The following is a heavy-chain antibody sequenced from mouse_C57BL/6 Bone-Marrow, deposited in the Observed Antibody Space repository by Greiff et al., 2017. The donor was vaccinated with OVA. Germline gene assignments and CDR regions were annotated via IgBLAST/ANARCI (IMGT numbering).Heavy chain of an antibody. D-gene: IGHD2-4*01. V-gene: IGHV14-4*01. Sequence: SGAELVRPGASVKLSCTASGFNIKDDYMHWVKQRPEQGLEWIGWIDPENGDTEYASKFQGKATITADTSSNTAYLQLSSLTSEDTAVYYCTTDDYDLDYWGQGTTLTVSS. CDR3: TTDDYDLDY. CDR2: IDPENGDT. J-gene: IGHJ2*01. CDR1: GFNIKDDY.